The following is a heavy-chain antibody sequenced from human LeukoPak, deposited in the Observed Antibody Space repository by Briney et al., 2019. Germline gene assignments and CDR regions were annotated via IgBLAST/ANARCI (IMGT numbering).Heavy chain of an antibody. J-gene: IGHJ3*02. CDR1: GYTFTSYD. Sequence: GASVKVSCKASGYTFTSYDINWVRQTTGQGLEWMGWMNPNSGNTGYAQKFQGRVTITRNISISTAYMELSSLRSEDTAVYYCARSSGYDFEAFDIWGQGTMVTVSS. CDR3: ARSSGYDFEAFDI. V-gene: IGHV1-8*03. D-gene: IGHD5-12*01. CDR2: MNPNSGNT.